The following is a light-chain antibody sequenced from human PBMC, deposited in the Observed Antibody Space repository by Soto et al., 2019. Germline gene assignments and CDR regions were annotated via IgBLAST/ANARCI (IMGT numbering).Light chain of an antibody. J-gene: IGKJ1*01. CDR3: QERSNWPRT. CDR2: DAS. CDR1: QSVSSY. V-gene: IGKV3-11*01. Sequence: EIVLTQPPATLSLSPGERATLSCRASQSVSSYLAWYQQKPGQAPRLLIYDASNRATAIPARFSGSGSGTDFTLAISSLEPEDFALYYCQERSNWPRTFGQGTKVEIK.